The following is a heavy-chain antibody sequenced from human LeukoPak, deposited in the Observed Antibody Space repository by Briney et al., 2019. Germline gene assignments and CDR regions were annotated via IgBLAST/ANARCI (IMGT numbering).Heavy chain of an antibody. CDR1: GFTFSSFA. Sequence: GSLRLSCAASGFTFSSFAMSWVRQAPGKGLEWIGEINHSGSTNYNPSLKSRVTISVDTSKNQFSLKLNSVTAADTAVYYCARGGGIVGPTYFDYWGQGTLVTVSS. CDR3: ARGGGIVGPTYFDY. CDR2: INHSGST. D-gene: IGHD1-26*01. V-gene: IGHV4-34*01. J-gene: IGHJ4*02.